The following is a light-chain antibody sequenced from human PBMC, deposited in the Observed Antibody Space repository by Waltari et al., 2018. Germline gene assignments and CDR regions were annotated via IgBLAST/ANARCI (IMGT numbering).Light chain of an antibody. CDR1: SRDVGGYNY. Sequence: QSALTQPRSVSGSPGQSVTISCTGTSRDVGGYNYVSWYQQHPGKAPKLMIYDVSKRPSGVPDRFSGSKSGNTASLTISGLQAEDEADYYGCSYAGSSVVFGGGTKLTVL. CDR3: CSYAGSSVV. CDR2: DVS. J-gene: IGLJ2*01. V-gene: IGLV2-11*01.